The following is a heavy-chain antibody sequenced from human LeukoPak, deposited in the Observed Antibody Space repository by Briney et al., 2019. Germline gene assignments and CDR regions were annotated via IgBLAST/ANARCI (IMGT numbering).Heavy chain of an antibody. J-gene: IGHJ1*01. V-gene: IGHV6-1*01. D-gene: IGHD4-17*01. CDR3: ARGGYGDYVSLFQH. Sequence: SQTLSLTCAISGDSVSSNSAAWNWIRQSPSRGLEWLGRTYYRSKWYNDYAVSMKSRIIINPDTSKNQFSLQLDSVTPEDTAVYYCARGGYGDYVSLFQHWGQGTLVTVSS. CDR1: GDSVSSNSAA. CDR2: TYYRSKWYN.